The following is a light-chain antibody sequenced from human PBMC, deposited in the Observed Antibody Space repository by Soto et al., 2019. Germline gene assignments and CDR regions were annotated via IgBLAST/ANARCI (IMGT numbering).Light chain of an antibody. CDR2: KAS. V-gene: IGKV1-5*03. J-gene: IGKJ1*01. CDR1: QSISSW. Sequence: DIQMTQSPSTLSASVGDRVTITCRASQSISSWLAWYQQKPGKAPKLLIYKASSLESGVPSRFSGSGSGTDFTLTISSLQPDDFATYYCQQYNSFPTFGLGTKVEIK. CDR3: QQYNSFPT.